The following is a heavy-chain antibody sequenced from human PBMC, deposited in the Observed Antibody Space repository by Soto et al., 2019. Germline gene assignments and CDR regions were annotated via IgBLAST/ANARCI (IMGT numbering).Heavy chain of an antibody. CDR1: GFTFSSYS. CDR3: ARVPIFWGGNDPLVRP. J-gene: IGHJ4*03. Sequence: EVQLVESGGGLGKPGGSLRLSCAASGFTFSSYSMNWVRQAPGKGLEWVSSISSSSSYIYYADSVKGRFTISRDNAKNPTELQKDNLRGGDTGGYFRARVPIFWGGNDPLVRPRGQGTLVTVSS. CDR2: ISSSSSYI. V-gene: IGHV3-21*01. D-gene: IGHD3-3*01.